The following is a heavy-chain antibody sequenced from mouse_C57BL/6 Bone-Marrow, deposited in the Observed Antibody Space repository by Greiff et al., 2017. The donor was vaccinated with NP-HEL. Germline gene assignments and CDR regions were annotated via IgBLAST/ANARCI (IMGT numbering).Heavy chain of an antibody. J-gene: IGHJ4*01. Sequence: QVQLQQSGAELVKPGASVKMSCKASGYTFTSYWITWVKQRPGQGLEWIGDIYPGSGSTNYNEKFKSKATLTVDTSSSTAYSQVRSLITADAAVYYCTYDSYAMDYWGQGTSVTVSS. V-gene: IGHV1-55*01. CDR1: GYTFTSYW. CDR3: TYDSYAMDY. CDR2: IYPGSGST. D-gene: IGHD6-5*01.